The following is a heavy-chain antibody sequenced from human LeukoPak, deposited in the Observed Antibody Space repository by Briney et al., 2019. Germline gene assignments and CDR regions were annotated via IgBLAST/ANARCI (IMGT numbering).Heavy chain of an antibody. J-gene: IGHJ5*01. CDR2: IIPFVGLT. D-gene: IGHD1-26*01. V-gene: IGHV1-69*02. Sequence: GSSVKVSCKASGGTLSSYPISWIRQAPGQGLELMGRIIPFVGLTNYAPRFQGRATITADKDTTTAYMELSGLTSEDTAVYYCARPRSTESGSYNWFDSWGQGTLVTVSS. CDR1: GGTLSSYP. CDR3: ARPRSTESGSYNWFDS.